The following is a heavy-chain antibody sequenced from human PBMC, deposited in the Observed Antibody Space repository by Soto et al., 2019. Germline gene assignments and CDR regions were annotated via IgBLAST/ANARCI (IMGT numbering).Heavy chain of an antibody. V-gene: IGHV4-59*01. D-gene: IGHD4-17*01. Sequence: PSETLSLTCTVSGGSISGFSWSWTRQPPGKALEWIGHISYTGSTNYNPSLKSRVTMSVDTSKNQFSLNLNYVTAADTAVYYCTRGPFYGDYVANGMDVCGQGT. CDR2: ISYTGST. J-gene: IGHJ6*02. CDR3: TRGPFYGDYVANGMDV. CDR1: GGSISGFS.